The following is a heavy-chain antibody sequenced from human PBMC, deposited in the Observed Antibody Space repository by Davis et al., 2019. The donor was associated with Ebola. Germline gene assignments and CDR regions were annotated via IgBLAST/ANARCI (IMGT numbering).Heavy chain of an antibody. Sequence: PGGSLRLSCAASGFTFSGYWMTWVRQAPGKGLEWVANIKQYGSEEYYLGSVKGRFTISRDNAKSSVYLQMSSLRAEDTAVYYCGRVLHHYDSSGCGPSEWGQGTLVTVSS. D-gene: IGHD3-22*01. V-gene: IGHV3-7*01. J-gene: IGHJ4*02. CDR1: GFTFSGYW. CDR3: GRVLHHYDSSGCGPSE. CDR2: IKQYGSEE.